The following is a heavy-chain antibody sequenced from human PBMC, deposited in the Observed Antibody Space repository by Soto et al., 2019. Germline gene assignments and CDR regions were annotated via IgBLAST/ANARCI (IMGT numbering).Heavy chain of an antibody. D-gene: IGHD6-6*01. J-gene: IGHJ5*02. CDR2: IWCDGSNK. CDR1: GFTFSSYG. CDR3: AGGGDGEAARLGP. V-gene: IGHV3-33*01. Sequence: GGSLRLSCAASGFTFSSYGMHWVRQAPGKGLEWVAVIWCDGSNKYYADSVKARFTISRDNSKNTLYLQMNSLRAEDTAVYYCAGGGDGEAARLGPWGQGALVTVSS.